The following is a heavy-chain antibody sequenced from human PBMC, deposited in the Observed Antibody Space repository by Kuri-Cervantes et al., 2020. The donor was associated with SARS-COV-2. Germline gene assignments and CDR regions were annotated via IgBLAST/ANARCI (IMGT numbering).Heavy chain of an antibody. CDR2: IDWDDDK. CDR3: ARNRQGIAEDY. J-gene: IGHJ4*02. Sequence: SGPTLVKHPQTLTLTCTFSGFSLSTSGMCVSWIRQPPGKALEWLARIDWDDDKDYRTSLKTRLTITKDTSKNKVVLTMTNMDPVYTATYYCARNRQGIAEDYWGQGTLVTVSS. V-gene: IGHV2-70*11. CDR1: GFSLSTSGMC. D-gene: IGHD6-13*01.